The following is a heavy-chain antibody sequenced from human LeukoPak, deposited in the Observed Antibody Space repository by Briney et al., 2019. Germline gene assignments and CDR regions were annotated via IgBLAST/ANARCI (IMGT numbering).Heavy chain of an antibody. CDR3: ARATSDSYYYGMDV. V-gene: IGHV1-69*13. J-gene: IGHJ6*02. Sequence: ASVKVSCKASGGTFSSYAISWVQQAPGQGLEWMGGTIPIFGTANYAQKFQGRVTITADESTSTAYMELSSLRSEDTAVYYCARATSDSYYYGMDVWGQGTTVTVSS. D-gene: IGHD3-22*01. CDR1: GGTFSSYA. CDR2: TIPIFGTA.